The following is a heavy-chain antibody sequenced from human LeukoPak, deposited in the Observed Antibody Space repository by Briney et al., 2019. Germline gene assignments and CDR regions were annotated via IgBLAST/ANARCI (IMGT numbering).Heavy chain of an antibody. V-gene: IGHV4-4*07. Sequence: PSDTLSLTCTVSGGSISSYHWSWIRQPAGKGLEWISQIYTSGSTNYNPHLKSRVTMSIDTPENQLSLTMRSVTAADTAVYYCTRSDISSGWSFDYWGQGILVTVSS. D-gene: IGHD6-25*01. J-gene: IGHJ4*02. CDR3: TRSDISSGWSFDY. CDR1: GGSISSYH. CDR2: IYTSGST.